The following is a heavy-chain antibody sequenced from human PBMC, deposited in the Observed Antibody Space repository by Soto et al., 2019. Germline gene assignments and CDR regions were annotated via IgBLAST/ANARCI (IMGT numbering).Heavy chain of an antibody. CDR3: ARISISRKIDY. V-gene: IGHV4-31*03. D-gene: IGHD3-3*02. J-gene: IGHJ4*01. CDR1: GGSINSGGYY. CDR2: IYYSGST. Sequence: QVQLQESGPGLVKPSQPLTLTCSVSGGSINSGGYYWTWIRKHPGKGLEWLGKIYYSGSTSYKPSLKSRVPTSIDTSKTHFSLKLSSVTAAATAVYYFARISISRKIDYWGHGTLVTVSS.